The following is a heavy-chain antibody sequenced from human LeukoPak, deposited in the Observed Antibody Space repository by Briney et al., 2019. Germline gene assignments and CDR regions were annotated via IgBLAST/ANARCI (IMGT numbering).Heavy chain of an antibody. J-gene: IGHJ4*02. CDR3: ARDLGNLPRQQPYFDY. CDR2: IYHSGST. Sequence: KPSETLSLTCAVSGYSISSGYYWGWIRQPPGKGLEWIGSIYHSGSTYYNPSLKSRVTISVDTSKNQFSLKLSSVTAADTAVYYCARDLGNLPRQQPYFDYWGQGTLVTVSS. V-gene: IGHV4-38-2*02. D-gene: IGHD6-13*01. CDR1: GYSISSGYY.